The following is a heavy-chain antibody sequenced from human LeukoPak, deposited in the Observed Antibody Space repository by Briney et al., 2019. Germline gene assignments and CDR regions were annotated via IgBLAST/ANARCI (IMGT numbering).Heavy chain of an antibody. V-gene: IGHV3-23*01. J-gene: IGHJ6*02. CDR1: GFTFAGYA. Sequence: PGGSLRLSCAASGFTFAGYAMTWVRQAPGKGLEWVSTISDGGRSTYYSDSVKGRFTISRDNSKSTLFLQMNTLGVEDTAVYYCATPYGDYVYYYHGLDVWGQGTTVTVSS. CDR2: ISDGGRST. D-gene: IGHD4-17*01. CDR3: ATPYGDYVYYYHGLDV.